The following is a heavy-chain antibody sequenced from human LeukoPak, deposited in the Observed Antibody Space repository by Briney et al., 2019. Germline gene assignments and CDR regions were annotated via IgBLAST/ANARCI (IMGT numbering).Heavy chain of an antibody. Sequence: GGSLRLSCAASGFTFSSYWMSWDRQAPGKGLEWVANIKQDGSEKYYVDSVKGRFTISRDNAKNSLYLQMNSLRAEDTAVYYCARHAPYGSGSYYRFLGYYYYGMDVWGKGTAVTVPS. D-gene: IGHD3-10*01. V-gene: IGHV3-7*03. J-gene: IGHJ6*04. CDR3: ARHAPYGSGSYYRFLGYYYYGMDV. CDR1: GFTFSSYW. CDR2: IKQDGSEK.